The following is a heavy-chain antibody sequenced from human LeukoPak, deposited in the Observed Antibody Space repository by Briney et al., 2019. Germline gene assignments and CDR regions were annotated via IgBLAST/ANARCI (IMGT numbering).Heavy chain of an antibody. D-gene: IGHD2-21*01. Sequence: SETLSLTCAVYGGSFSGYYWSWIRQPRGKGLEWIGEINHSGSTNYNPSLKSRVTISVDTSKNQFSLKLSSVTAADTAVYYCARLRRFRCWFDPWGQGTLVTVSS. V-gene: IGHV4-34*01. CDR3: ARLRRFRCWFDP. CDR1: GGSFSGYY. J-gene: IGHJ5*02. CDR2: INHSGST.